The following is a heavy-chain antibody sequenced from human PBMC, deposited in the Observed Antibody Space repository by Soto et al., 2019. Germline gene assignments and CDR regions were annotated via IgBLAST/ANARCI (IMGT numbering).Heavy chain of an antibody. CDR2: IGTAGDT. D-gene: IGHD3-16*02. CDR3: ARAGGGYDYIWGSYRYLDY. V-gene: IGHV3-13*01. J-gene: IGHJ4*02. CDR1: GFTFSSYD. Sequence: EVQLVESGGGLVQPGGSLRLSCAASGFTFSSYDMHWVRQATGKGLEWVSAIGTAGDTYYPGSVKGRFTISRENAKNSFYLKRNSLGGGDRVVYYCARAGGGYDYIWGSYRYLDYWGQGTLVTVSS.